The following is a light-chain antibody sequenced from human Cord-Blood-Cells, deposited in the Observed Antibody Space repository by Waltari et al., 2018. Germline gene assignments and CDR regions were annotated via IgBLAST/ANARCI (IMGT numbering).Light chain of an antibody. CDR3: QQSYSTPPMYT. V-gene: IGKV1-39*01. Sequence: DLQMTQSPFSLSASVGNRVTITCRASQSISSYLNWYQQKPGKAPKLLIYAASSLQSGVPSRFSGSGSGTDFTLTISSLQPEDFATYYCQQSYSTPPMYTFGQGTKLEIK. CDR2: AAS. CDR1: QSISSY. J-gene: IGKJ2*01.